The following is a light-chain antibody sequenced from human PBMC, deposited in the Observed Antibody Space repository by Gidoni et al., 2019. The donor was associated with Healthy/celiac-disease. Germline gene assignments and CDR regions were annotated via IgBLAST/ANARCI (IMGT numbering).Light chain of an antibody. CDR2: DVS. CDR1: RSAVGGYNY. J-gene: IGLJ3*02. CDR3: SSYTSSSTRV. V-gene: IGLV2-14*03. Sequence: QSALTQPAYVSGSPGQSTTISCTGTRSAVGGYNYVSWSQQHPGKAPKLMIYDVSNPPSGLSNRFSVSKSGNSASLTISGLQAEDAADYYCSSYTSSSTRVFGGGTKLTVL.